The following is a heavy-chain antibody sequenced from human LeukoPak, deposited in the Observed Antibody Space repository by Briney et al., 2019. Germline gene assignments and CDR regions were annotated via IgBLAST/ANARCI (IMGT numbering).Heavy chain of an antibody. V-gene: IGHV1-2*02. Sequence: ASVKVSCKASGYTFTGDYMHWVRQAPGQGLEWMGWINPNSGGTNYAQKFLGRVTMTRDTSISTAYMELSRLRSDDTAVYYCARGPHWDPHFDYWGQGTLVTVSS. CDR2: INPNSGGT. J-gene: IGHJ4*02. D-gene: IGHD7-27*01. CDR3: ARGPHWDPHFDY. CDR1: GYTFTGDY.